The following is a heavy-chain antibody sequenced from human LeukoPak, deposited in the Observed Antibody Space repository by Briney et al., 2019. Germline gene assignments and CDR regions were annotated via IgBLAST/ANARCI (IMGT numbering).Heavy chain of an antibody. CDR2: FDPEDGET. Sequence: ASVKVSCKVSGYTLTELSMHWVRQAPGKGLEWMGGFDPEDGETIYAQKFQGRVTMTEDTSTDTAYMELSSLRSEDTAVYYCATRGYSSGWYRGGEPNPDYWGQGTLVTVSS. D-gene: IGHD6-19*01. CDR3: ATRGYSSGWYRGGEPNPDY. V-gene: IGHV1-24*01. CDR1: GYTLTELS. J-gene: IGHJ4*02.